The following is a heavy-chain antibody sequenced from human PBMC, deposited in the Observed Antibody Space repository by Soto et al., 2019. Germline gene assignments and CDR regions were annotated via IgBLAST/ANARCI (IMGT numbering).Heavy chain of an antibody. CDR3: AKSQEIGTHFFDS. D-gene: IGHD1-1*01. J-gene: IGHJ4*02. V-gene: IGHV3-13*01. CDR1: GFTFSGFD. Sequence: ESLRLSCEASGFTFSGFDMHWVRQPTGKGLEWVSSIGTAGDTYYAVSVKGRFTISRDNAKNSLSLQMNSLRAGDVAVYFCAKSQEIGTHFFDSWGQGTQVTVSS. CDR2: IGTAGDT.